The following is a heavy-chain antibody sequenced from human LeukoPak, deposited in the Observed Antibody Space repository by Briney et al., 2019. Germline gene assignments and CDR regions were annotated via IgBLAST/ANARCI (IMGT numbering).Heavy chain of an antibody. CDR2: IRYDGSNK. Sequence: PGGSLRLSCAASGFTFSSYGMHWVRQAPGKGLEWVAFIRYDGSNKHYADSVKGRFTISRDNSKNTLYLQMNSLRAEDTAVYYCAKETRGDYGRSLDYWGQGTLVTVSS. CDR3: AKETRGDYGRSLDY. D-gene: IGHD4-17*01. J-gene: IGHJ4*02. V-gene: IGHV3-30*02. CDR1: GFTFSSYG.